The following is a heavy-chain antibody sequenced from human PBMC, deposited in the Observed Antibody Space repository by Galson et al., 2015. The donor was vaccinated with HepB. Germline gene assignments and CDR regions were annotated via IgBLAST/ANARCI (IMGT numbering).Heavy chain of an antibody. J-gene: IGHJ6*02. CDR1: GGTFSSYA. CDR2: IIPMLGRT. V-gene: IGHV1-69*10. CDR3: VRETYVRRDGYNFDYYYGMDV. Sequence: SVKVSCKASGGTFSSYAISWVRQAPGQGLEWMGGIIPMLGRTKQAQKFQGRVTITADESTSTAYMELSSLRSEDTAVYYCVRETYVRRDGYNFDYYYGMDVWGQGTTVTVSS. D-gene: IGHD5-24*01.